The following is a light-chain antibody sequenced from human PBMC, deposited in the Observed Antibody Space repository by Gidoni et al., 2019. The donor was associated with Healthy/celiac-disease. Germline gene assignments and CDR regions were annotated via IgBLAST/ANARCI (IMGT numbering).Light chain of an antibody. CDR1: QSVSSSY. CDR3: QQYGSSPIT. J-gene: IGKJ3*01. Sequence: EIVLTPSPGTLSLSPGESATLSCRASQSVSSSYLAWYQQKPGQAPRLLIYGASSRATGIPDRFSGSGSGTDFTLTISRLEPEDFAVYYCQQYGSSPITFGPGTKVDIK. V-gene: IGKV3-20*01. CDR2: GAS.